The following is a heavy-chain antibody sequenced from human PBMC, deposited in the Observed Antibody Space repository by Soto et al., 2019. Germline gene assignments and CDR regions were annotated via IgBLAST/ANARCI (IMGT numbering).Heavy chain of an antibody. Sequence: GASVKVSCKASGYTFINYGISWVRQAPGQGLEWMGWINAYNGNTNYAQKLQGRVTMTRDTSTSTAYMELSSLRSEDTAVYYCAYAYCGGDCYSDDAFDIWGQGTMVTVS. V-gene: IGHV1-18*01. CDR1: GYTFINYG. CDR2: INAYNGNT. D-gene: IGHD2-21*02. CDR3: AYAYCGGDCYSDDAFDI. J-gene: IGHJ3*02.